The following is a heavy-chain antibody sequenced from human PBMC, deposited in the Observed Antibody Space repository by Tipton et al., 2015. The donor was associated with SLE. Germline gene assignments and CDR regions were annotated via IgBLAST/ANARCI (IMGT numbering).Heavy chain of an antibody. J-gene: IGHJ4*02. CDR1: GGSISTYY. D-gene: IGHD2-21*01. CDR2: IHHSGTT. Sequence: TLSLTCTVSGGSISTYYWSWIRQPPGKGLEWIGTIHHSGTTYYNPSLKSRVTISVDTSKNQFSLNLSSVNAVDTAVYHCVRGDTNNPDYWGQGALVTVSS. CDR3: VRGDTNNPDY. V-gene: IGHV4-59*04.